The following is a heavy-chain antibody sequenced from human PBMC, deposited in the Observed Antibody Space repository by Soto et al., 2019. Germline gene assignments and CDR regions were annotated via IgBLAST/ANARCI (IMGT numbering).Heavy chain of an antibody. D-gene: IGHD3-22*01. CDR1: GYTFTSYA. V-gene: IGHV1-3*01. CDR2: INDGNGNT. CDR3: ARSSGYYYGDY. J-gene: IGHJ4*02. Sequence: QVQLVQSGAEVKKPGASVKVSCKASGYTFTSYAMHWVRQAPGQRLEWMGWINDGNGNTKYSQKFQGRVTITRDTSASTAYMELSSLRSEDTADYCCARSSGYYYGDYWGQGTLVTVSS.